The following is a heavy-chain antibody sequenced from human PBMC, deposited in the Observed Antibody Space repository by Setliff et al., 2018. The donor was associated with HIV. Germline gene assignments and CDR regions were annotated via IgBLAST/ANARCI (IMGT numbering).Heavy chain of an antibody. CDR3: ARLNGATHDGFDI. CDR2: ISSGGGFI. V-gene: IGHV3-21*06. D-gene: IGHD2-8*01. J-gene: IGHJ3*02. Sequence: PGESLKISCAASGFTFSKYTVNWVRQAPGKGLEWVSSISSGGGFIYYADSVKGRFTIARDNAKDSLYLQMNNLRSEDTGVYFCARLNGATHDGFDIWGQGTKVTVS. CDR1: GFTFSKYT.